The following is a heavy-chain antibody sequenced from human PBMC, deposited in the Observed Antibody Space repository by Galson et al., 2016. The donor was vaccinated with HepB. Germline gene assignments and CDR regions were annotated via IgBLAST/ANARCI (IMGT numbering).Heavy chain of an antibody. Sequence: PALVKPTQTLPFPCTFPGFSLSTRGMSVGWIRQPPGKALEWLPVIEWDGDQYFHTALQTRLTIPKDTSKNQGILTMTNMDPVDTGTYYCARGGFYDSAGDWYYFDSWGQGTLVSV. V-gene: IGHV2-70*01. CDR2: IEWDGDQ. CDR3: ARGGFYDSAGDWYYFDS. CDR1: GFSLSTRGMS. J-gene: IGHJ4*02. D-gene: IGHD3-22*01.